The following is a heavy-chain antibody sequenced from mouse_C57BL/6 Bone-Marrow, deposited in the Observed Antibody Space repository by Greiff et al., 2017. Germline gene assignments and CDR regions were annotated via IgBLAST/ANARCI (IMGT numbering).Heavy chain of an antibody. CDR1: GYTFTGYW. V-gene: IGHV1-9*01. CDR2: ILPGSGST. J-gene: IGHJ1*03. CDR3: ARDDGYPYWYFDV. Sequence: VMLVESGAELMKPGASVKLSCKATGYTFTGYWIGWVKQRPGHGLEWIGEILPGSGSTNYNEKFKGKATFTADTSSNTAYMQRSSLTTEDSAIYYCARDDGYPYWYFDVWGTGTTVTVSS. D-gene: IGHD2-3*01.